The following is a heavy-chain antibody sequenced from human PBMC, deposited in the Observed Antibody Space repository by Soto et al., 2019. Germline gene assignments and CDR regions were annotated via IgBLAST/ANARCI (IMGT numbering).Heavy chain of an antibody. CDR3: ARTMVQLERLGAFDI. CDR2: INHSGST. Sequence: QVQLQQWGAGLLKPSETLSLTCAVYGGSFSGYYWSWIRQPPGKGLEWIGEINHSGSTNYNPSLKSRVTIAVDTSKNQLSLKLSSVTADDTAVYYCARTMVQLERLGAFDIWGQGTMVTVSS. CDR1: GGSFSGYY. J-gene: IGHJ3*02. D-gene: IGHD1-1*01. V-gene: IGHV4-34*01.